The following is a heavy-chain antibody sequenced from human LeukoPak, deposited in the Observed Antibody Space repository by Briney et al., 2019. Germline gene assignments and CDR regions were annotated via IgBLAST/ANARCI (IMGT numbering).Heavy chain of an antibody. CDR2: MNPNSGNT. CDR1: GYTFTSYD. J-gene: IGHJ4*02. D-gene: IGHD6-13*01. Sequence: GASVKVSCKASGYTFTSYDINWVRQATGQGLEWMGWMNPNSGNTGYAQKFQGRVTMTRNTSISTAYMELSSLRSEDTAVYYCARGRTDFSLLYSSSWYVLPPPQRTFDYWGQGTLVTVSS. CDR3: ARGRTDFSLLYSSSWYVLPPPQRTFDY. V-gene: IGHV1-8*01.